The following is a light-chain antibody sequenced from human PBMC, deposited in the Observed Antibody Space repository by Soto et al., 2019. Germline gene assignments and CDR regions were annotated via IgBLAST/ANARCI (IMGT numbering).Light chain of an antibody. V-gene: IGKV3-20*01. J-gene: IGKJ2*01. CDR3: QQYGSSPYT. CDR1: QSVSSSY. Sequence: EIVLTQSPGTLSLSPGDRATLSCRASQSVSSSYLAWYQQKPGLAPRLLIFAASSRATGIPERFSGSGSGTDFTLTISRLEPEDFAVYYYQQYGSSPYTFGQGTKLEIK. CDR2: AAS.